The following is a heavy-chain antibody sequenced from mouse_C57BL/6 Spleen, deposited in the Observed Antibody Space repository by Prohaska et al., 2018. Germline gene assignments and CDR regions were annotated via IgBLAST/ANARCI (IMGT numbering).Heavy chain of an antibody. CDR2: IYWDDEK. D-gene: IGHD2-2*01. Sequence: QVTLKESGPGILQSSQTLSLTCSFSGFSLSTSGMGVSWIRQPSGKGLEWLAHIYWDDEKRYNPSLKSRLTISNDTSRNHVFLKITSVDTADTATYYCARRAEGGYDVDYAMDYWGQGTSVTVSS. CDR3: ARRAEGGYDVDYAMDY. V-gene: IGHV8-12*01. J-gene: IGHJ4*01. CDR1: GFSLSTSGMG.